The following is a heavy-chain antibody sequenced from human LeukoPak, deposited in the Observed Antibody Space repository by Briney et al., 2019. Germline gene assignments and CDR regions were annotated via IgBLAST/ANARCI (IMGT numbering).Heavy chain of an antibody. Sequence: SQTLSLTCAISGDSVSSNSAAWNWIRQSPSRGLEWLGRTYFRSKWYNDYTVSLKSRITVNPDTSKNQFSLHMESVTPEDTAVYYCARGAGYCSSTSCPNYYYYGMDVWGQGTTVTVSS. V-gene: IGHV6-1*01. D-gene: IGHD2-2*01. J-gene: IGHJ6*02. CDR1: GDSVSSNSAA. CDR3: ARGAGYCSSTSCPNYYYYGMDV. CDR2: TYFRSKWYN.